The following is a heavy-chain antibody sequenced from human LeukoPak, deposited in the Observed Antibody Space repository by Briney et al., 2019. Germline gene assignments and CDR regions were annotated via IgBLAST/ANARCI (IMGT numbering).Heavy chain of an antibody. J-gene: IGHJ4*02. CDR3: ARPSSGYYFDY. V-gene: IGHV4-4*02. CDR2: IYYSGST. D-gene: IGHD3-10*01. Sequence: SGTLSLTCAVSGGSISSSNWWSWVRPPPGKGLEWIGSIYYSGSTYYNPSLKSRVTISVDTSKNQFSLKLSSVTAADTAVYYCARPSSGYYFDYWGQGTLVTVSS. CDR1: GGSISSSNW.